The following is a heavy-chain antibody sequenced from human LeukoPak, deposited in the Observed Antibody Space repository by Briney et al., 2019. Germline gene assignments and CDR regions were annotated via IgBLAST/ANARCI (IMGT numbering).Heavy chain of an antibody. V-gene: IGHV1-46*01. J-gene: IGHJ4*02. CDR1: GYTFSSYG. D-gene: IGHD3-10*01. Sequence: ASVKVSCKASGYTFSSYGISWVRQAPGQGLEWMGIINPSGGSTSYAQKFQGRVTMTRDTSTSTVYMELSSLRSEDTAVYYCVSHGSGKSDYWGQGTLVTVSS. CDR2: INPSGGST. CDR3: VSHGSGKSDY.